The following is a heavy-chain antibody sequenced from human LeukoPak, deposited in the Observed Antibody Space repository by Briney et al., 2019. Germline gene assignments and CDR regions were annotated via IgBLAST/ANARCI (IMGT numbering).Heavy chain of an antibody. CDR1: GYTFISYG. V-gene: IGHV1-18*01. D-gene: IGHD5-18*01. J-gene: IGHJ3*02. CDR2: ISVYNGNT. Sequence: ASVKVSCKASGYTFISYGISWVRQAPGQGLEWMGWISVYNGNTNYAQKLQGRVTMTTDTSTSTAYMELRSLRSDDTAVYYCARDMSDSGYSPHDAFDIWGQGTMVTVSS. CDR3: ARDMSDSGYSPHDAFDI.